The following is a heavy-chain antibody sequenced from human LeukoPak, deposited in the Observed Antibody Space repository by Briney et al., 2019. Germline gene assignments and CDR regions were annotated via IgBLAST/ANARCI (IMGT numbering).Heavy chain of an antibody. J-gene: IGHJ4*02. Sequence: ASVKVSCKASGYTFTSYDINWVRQATGQGLEWMGWMNPNSGNTGYAQKFQGRVTTTRNTSISTAYMELSSLRSEDTAVYYCARGGRWLQHFDYWGQGTLVTVSS. D-gene: IGHD5-24*01. CDR1: GYTFTSYD. CDR3: ARGGRWLQHFDY. V-gene: IGHV1-8*01. CDR2: MNPNSGNT.